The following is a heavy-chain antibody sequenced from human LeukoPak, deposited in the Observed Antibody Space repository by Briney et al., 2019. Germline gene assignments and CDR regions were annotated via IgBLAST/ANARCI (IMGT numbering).Heavy chain of an antibody. J-gene: IGHJ4*02. D-gene: IGHD6-25*01. Sequence: PGRSLRLSCAASGFSFSGYGMHWVRQAPGKGLEWVAFIWYDGNNKYYADSVKGRFTISRDNSKNTLYLQMDSLRAEDTAVYYCARDRDTSGRQIDYWGQGTLVTVSS. CDR3: ARDRDTSGRQIDY. V-gene: IGHV3-33*01. CDR1: GFSFSGYG. CDR2: IWYDGNNK.